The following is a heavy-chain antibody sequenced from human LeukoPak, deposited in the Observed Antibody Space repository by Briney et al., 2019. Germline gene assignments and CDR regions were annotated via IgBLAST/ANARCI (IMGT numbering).Heavy chain of an antibody. CDR2: INAGNGNT. Sequence: ASVKVSCKASGYTFTSYAMHWVRQAPGQRLEWMGWINAGNGNTKYSQEFPGRVTITRDTSASTAYMELSSLRSEDTAVYYCARVPQRYYGSVTLFDYWGQGTLVTVSS. CDR1: GYTFTSYA. J-gene: IGHJ4*02. CDR3: ARVPQRYYGSVTLFDY. V-gene: IGHV1-3*03. D-gene: IGHD3-10*01.